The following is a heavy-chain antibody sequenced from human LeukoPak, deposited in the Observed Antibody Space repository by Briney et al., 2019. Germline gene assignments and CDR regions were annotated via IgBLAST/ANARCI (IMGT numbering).Heavy chain of an antibody. Sequence: GGSLRLSCVMSGFTFSNYAMNWVRQAPGKGLEWFSDISTSSDSTYHIESVRGRFTISRDNSKNTLYLQMNSLRVDDTAVYYCASGLYGGVFDNWGQGTLVTVSS. V-gene: IGHV3-23*01. J-gene: IGHJ4*02. CDR3: ASGLYGGVFDN. CDR2: ISTSSDST. D-gene: IGHD4/OR15-4a*01. CDR1: GFTFSNYA.